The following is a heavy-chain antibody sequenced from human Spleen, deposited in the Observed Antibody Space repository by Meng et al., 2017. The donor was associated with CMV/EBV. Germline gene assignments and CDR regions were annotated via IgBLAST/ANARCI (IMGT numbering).Heavy chain of an antibody. CDR1: DDSFSSSDYP. V-gene: IGHV4-39*07. D-gene: IGHD3-3*02. CDR3: ARETSFLEWVWVDP. Sequence: SDDSFSSSDYPWGWIRQPPGKGLEWIGSVYYSGHAYYNPSLKSRVTTSVDTSKNQLSLKLSSVTAADTAIYYCARETSFLEWVWVDPWGPGTLVTVSS. J-gene: IGHJ5*02. CDR2: VYYSGHA.